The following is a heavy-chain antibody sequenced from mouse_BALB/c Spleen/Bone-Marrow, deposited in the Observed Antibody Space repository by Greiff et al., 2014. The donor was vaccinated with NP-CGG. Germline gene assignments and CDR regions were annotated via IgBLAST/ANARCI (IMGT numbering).Heavy chain of an antibody. CDR2: IYPGDGDT. D-gene: IGHD1-1*01. Sequence: QVQLKDSGAELARPGASVKLSCKASGYTFTGYWMQWVKQRPGQGLEWIGIIYPGDGDTRYTQKFKGKATLTADKSSSTAYVQLRNCASEDSAVYYCARVYYDSTSDYWGQGTTLTVSS. J-gene: IGHJ2*01. V-gene: IGHV1-87*01. CDR3: ARVYYDSTSDY. CDR1: GYTFTGYW.